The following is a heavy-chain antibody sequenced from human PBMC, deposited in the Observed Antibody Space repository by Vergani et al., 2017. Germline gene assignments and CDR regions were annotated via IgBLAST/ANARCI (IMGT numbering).Heavy chain of an antibody. CDR1: GFTFSSYD. CDR3: AKDIRGSYYLAFDI. Sequence: EVQLVESGGGLVQPGGSLRLSCAASGFTFSSYDMHWVRQATGKGLEWVSAIGTAGDTYYPGSVKGRFTISRENAKNSLYLQMNSLRAEDTALYYCAKDIRGSYYLAFDIWGQGTMVTVSS. J-gene: IGHJ3*02. V-gene: IGHV3-13*01. CDR2: IGTAGDT. D-gene: IGHD1-26*01.